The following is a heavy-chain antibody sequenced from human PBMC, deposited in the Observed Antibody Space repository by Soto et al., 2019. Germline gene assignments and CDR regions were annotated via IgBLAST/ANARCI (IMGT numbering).Heavy chain of an antibody. V-gene: IGHV3-30*18. D-gene: IGHD4-17*01. Sequence: GGSLRLSCAASGFTFSSYGMHWVRKAPGKGLEWVAVISYDGSNKYYADSVKGRFTISRDNSKNTLYLQMNSLRAEDTAVYYCAKDRYGDYGGIDYWGQGTMVTVSS. J-gene: IGHJ4*02. CDR2: ISYDGSNK. CDR3: AKDRYGDYGGIDY. CDR1: GFTFSSYG.